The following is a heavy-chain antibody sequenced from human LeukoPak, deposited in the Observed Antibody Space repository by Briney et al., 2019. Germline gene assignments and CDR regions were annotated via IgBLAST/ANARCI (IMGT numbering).Heavy chain of an antibody. CDR1: GFTFSSYS. CDR3: ASYDSSGYYSYDY. Sequence: GGSLRLSCAASGFTFSSYSMTWVRQAPGKGLEWVSSISSSSSYIYYADSVKGRFTISRDNAKNSLYLQMNSLRAEDTAVYYCASYDSSGYYSYDYWGQGTLVTVSS. V-gene: IGHV3-21*01. D-gene: IGHD3-22*01. CDR2: ISSSSSYI. J-gene: IGHJ4*02.